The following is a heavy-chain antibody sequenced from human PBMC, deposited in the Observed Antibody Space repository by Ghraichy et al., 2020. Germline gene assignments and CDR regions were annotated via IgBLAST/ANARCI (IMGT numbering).Heavy chain of an antibody. J-gene: IGHJ6*02. D-gene: IGHD6-19*01. V-gene: IGHV3-48*04. Sequence: GGSLRLSCAASGFTFSSYNMNWVRQAPGKGLEWVSSISSSSNSINYADSVKGRFTISRDNAKNSLYLQMNGLRAADTAVYYCARGVGAVAGHYYYGMDVWGQGTTVTVSS. CDR1: GFTFSSYN. CDR2: ISSSSNSI. CDR3: ARGVGAVAGHYYYGMDV.